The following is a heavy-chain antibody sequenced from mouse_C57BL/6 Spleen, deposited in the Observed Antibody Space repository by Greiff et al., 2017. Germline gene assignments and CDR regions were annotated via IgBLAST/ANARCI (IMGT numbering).Heavy chain of an antibody. D-gene: IGHD2-2*01. V-gene: IGHV5-9*01. J-gene: IGHJ2*01. CDR2: ISGGGGNT. Sequence: EVMLVESGGGLVKPGGSLKLSCAASGFTFSSYTMSWVRQTPEKRLEWVATISGGGGNTYYPDSVKGRFTIARDNAKNTLYLQMSSLRSEDTALYYCARRRYYGYGTGDYFDDWGQGTTLTVSS. CDR1: GFTFSSYT. CDR3: ARRRYYGYGTGDYFDD.